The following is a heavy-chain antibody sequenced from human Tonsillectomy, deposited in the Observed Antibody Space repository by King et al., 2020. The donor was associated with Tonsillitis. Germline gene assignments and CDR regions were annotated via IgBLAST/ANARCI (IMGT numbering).Heavy chain of an antibody. J-gene: IGHJ4*02. CDR3: ARDLIYGSTSSSY. Sequence: VQLVESGAEVKKPGASVKVSCKASGYDFRSYGINWVRQAPGQGLEWMGWIGSYNGDTKSAQNLQGRVTMTTDTSTSTAYMELRSLRSADTAVYYCARDLIYGSTSSSYWGQGTLVTVSS. CDR2: IGSYNGDT. CDR1: GYDFRSYG. D-gene: IGHD6-6*01. V-gene: IGHV1-18*04.